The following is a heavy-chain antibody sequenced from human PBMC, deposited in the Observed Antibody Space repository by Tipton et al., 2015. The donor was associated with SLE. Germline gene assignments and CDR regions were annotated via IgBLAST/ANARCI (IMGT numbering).Heavy chain of an antibody. Sequence: SLRLSCAASGFTFSAYTMNWVRQPPGKGLEWVSYIGTGGGTIYYADSVKGRFTISRDNARNSLYLQMNSLRAEDTAVYYCAREGRAYRGFYMDVWGKGTTVTVSS. D-gene: IGHD2-15*01. J-gene: IGHJ6*03. CDR1: GFTFSAYT. CDR2: IGTGGGTI. CDR3: AREGRAYRGFYMDV. V-gene: IGHV3-48*01.